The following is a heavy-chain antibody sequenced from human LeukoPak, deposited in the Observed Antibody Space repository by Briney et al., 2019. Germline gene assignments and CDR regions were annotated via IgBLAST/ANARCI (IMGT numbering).Heavy chain of an antibody. CDR1: GGSFSGYY. CDR3: ARGGLLYDSSGHPLDFDI. V-gene: IGHV4-34*01. CDR2: INHSGST. D-gene: IGHD3-22*01. J-gene: IGHJ3*02. Sequence: SETLSLTCAVYGGSFSGYYRSWIRQPPGKGLEWIGEINHSGSTNYNPSLKSRVTISVDTSKNQFSLKLSSVTAADTAVYYCARGGLLYDSSGHPLDFDIWGQGTMVTVSS.